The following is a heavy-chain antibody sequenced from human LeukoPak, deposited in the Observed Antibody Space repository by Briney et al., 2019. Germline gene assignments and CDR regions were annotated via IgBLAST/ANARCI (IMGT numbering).Heavy chain of an antibody. CDR1: GGSISSASYS. CDR2: INHSGSA. J-gene: IGHJ4*02. Sequence: PSQTLSLTCTVSGGSISSASYSWSWIRQPPGKGLEWIGEINHSGSANYNPSLKSRVTISVDTSKNQFSLKLSSVTAADTAVYYCARRVLWGTNDYWGQGTLVTVSS. V-gene: IGHV4-30-2*01. D-gene: IGHD7-27*01. CDR3: ARRVLWGTNDY.